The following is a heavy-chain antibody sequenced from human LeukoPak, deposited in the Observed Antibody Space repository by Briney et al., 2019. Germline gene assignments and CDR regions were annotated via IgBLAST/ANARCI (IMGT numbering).Heavy chain of an antibody. V-gene: IGHV4-59*01. CDR3: ARVGQPVRYYYYYMDV. J-gene: IGHJ6*03. D-gene: IGHD6-6*01. Sequence: PSETLSLTCTVSGGSISSYYWSWIRQPPGKGLEWIGYIYYSGSTNYNPSLKSRVTISVDTSKNQFSLKLSSVTAADTAVYYCARVGQPVRYYYYYMDVWGKGTTVTVSS. CDR1: GGSISSYY. CDR2: IYYSGST.